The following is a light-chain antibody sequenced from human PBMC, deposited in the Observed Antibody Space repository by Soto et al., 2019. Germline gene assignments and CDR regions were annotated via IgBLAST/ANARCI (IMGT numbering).Light chain of an antibody. CDR3: ATWDESLNGGV. CDR2: NNN. J-gene: IGLJ7*01. V-gene: IGLV1-44*01. CDR1: NSNIGSHT. Sequence: QSVLTQPPSAFGTPGQTVTISCSGSNSNIGSHTVNWYQQLPGTAPKLLIYNNNQRPSGVPDRFSGSKSGTSASLAISGLQSEDEADYYCATWDESLNGGVFGGGTQLTVL.